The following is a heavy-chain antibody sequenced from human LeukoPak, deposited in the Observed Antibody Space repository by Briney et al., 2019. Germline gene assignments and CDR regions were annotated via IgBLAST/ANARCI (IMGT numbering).Heavy chain of an antibody. CDR3: ARGVARIAARALDY. CDR1: GGSFSGYY. CDR2: INHSGST. J-gene: IGHJ4*02. V-gene: IGHV4-34*01. Sequence: SETLSLTCAVYGGSFSGYYWSWIRQPPGKGLEWIGEINHSGSTNYNPSLKSRVTISVHPSKHQFSLKLSSVTAADTAVYYCARGVARIAARALDYWGQGTLVTVSS. D-gene: IGHD6-6*01.